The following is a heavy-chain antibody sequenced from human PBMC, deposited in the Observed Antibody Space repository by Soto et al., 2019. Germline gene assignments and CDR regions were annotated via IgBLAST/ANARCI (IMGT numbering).Heavy chain of an antibody. D-gene: IGHD3-9*01. CDR3: AKVKYYDILTGYYIDY. CDR2: ISYDGRNK. CDR1: GFTFSSYG. J-gene: IGHJ4*02. Sequence: QVQLVESGGGVVQPGRSLRLSCAASGFTFSSYGMHWVRQAPGKGLEWVAVISYDGRNKYYEACVKGRFTFSRDNSKNTMYIQMNRLRAEDTAVYYFAKVKYYDILTGYYIDYWGQGTLVTVSS. V-gene: IGHV3-30*18.